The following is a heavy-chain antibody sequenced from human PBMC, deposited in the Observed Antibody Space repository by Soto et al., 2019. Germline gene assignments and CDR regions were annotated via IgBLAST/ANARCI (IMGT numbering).Heavy chain of an antibody. Sequence: EVQVLESGGGSVQPGGSLRLSCAASGFTFSQFAMSWVRQAPGKGLEWVSAISGSGISTYKADSVKGRFTISRDNSQNTLYLQMDSLRAEDTAVYYCAKDQGVSGAYTYGYDYWGQGTLVTVSS. V-gene: IGHV3-23*01. CDR1: GFTFSQFA. CDR2: ISGSGIST. J-gene: IGHJ4*02. D-gene: IGHD5-18*01. CDR3: AKDQGVSGAYTYGYDY.